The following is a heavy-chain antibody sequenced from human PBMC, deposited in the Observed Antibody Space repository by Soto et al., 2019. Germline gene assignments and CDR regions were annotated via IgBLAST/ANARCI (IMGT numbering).Heavy chain of an antibody. V-gene: IGHV3-30*18. CDR3: AKDYQWSHYYGMDV. D-gene: IGHD2-8*01. CDR2: ISYDGSNE. CDR1: GFTFSSYG. J-gene: IGHJ6*02. Sequence: PGGSLRLSCAASGFTFSSYGMHWVRQAPGKGLEWVAVISYDGSNEYYADSVKGRFTISRDNSKNTLYLQMNSLRAEDTAVYYCAKDYQWSHYYGMDVWGQGTTVTVSS.